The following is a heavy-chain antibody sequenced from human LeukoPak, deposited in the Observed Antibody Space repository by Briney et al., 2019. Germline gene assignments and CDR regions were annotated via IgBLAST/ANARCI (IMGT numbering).Heavy chain of an antibody. CDR2: IYPGDSDT. V-gene: IGHV5-51*01. Sequence: GESLKISCKGSGYSFTSYWIGWVRQMPGKGPEWMGIIYPGDSDTRYSPSFQGQVTISADKSISTAYLQWSSLKASDTAMYYCARVGDCTNGVCYAFDIWGQGTMVTVSS. D-gene: IGHD2-8*01. J-gene: IGHJ3*02. CDR3: ARVGDCTNGVCYAFDI. CDR1: GYSFTSYW.